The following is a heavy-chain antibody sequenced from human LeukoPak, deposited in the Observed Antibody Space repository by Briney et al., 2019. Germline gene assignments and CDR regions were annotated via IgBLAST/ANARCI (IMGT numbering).Heavy chain of an antibody. CDR3: ARRYCGGDCYSDY. Sequence: PSESLSLTCTLSGGSISSYYWSWIRQPPGKGLEWIGYIYYSVSTNYNPSLKSRVTISVDTSKNQFSLKLSSVTAADTTVYYCARRYCGGDCYSDYWGQGTLVTVSS. CDR2: IYYSVST. V-gene: IGHV4-59*08. CDR1: GGSISSYY. D-gene: IGHD2-21*02. J-gene: IGHJ4*02.